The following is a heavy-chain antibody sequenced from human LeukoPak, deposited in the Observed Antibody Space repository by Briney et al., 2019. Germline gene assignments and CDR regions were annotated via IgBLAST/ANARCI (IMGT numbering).Heavy chain of an antibody. CDR3: ARDRSGWHYFDF. CDR1: GFTFSTYD. Sequence: GGSLRLSCVASGFTFSTYDMHWVRQAPGEGLEWLTYISGSVNTIYYADSVRGRFTVSRDNTKSSLYLQMNTLRAEDTAVYYCARDRSGWHYFDFWGHGTLVTVSS. J-gene: IGHJ4*01. V-gene: IGHV3-48*03. CDR2: ISGSVNTI. D-gene: IGHD6-19*01.